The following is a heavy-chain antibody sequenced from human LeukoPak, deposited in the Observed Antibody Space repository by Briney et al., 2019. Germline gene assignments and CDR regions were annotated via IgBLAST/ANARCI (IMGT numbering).Heavy chain of an antibody. CDR1: GYTFTSNH. D-gene: IGHD3-22*01. Sequence: ASVKISCKASGYTFTSNHIHCVRQAPGQGLEWMGVINPSGDSTSYAQKFQERVTITRDMSTSTAYMELSSLRSEDTAVYYCAADLVNYDSSGYYPYWFDPWGQGTLVTVSS. CDR2: INPSGDST. J-gene: IGHJ5*02. CDR3: AADLVNYDSSGYYPYWFDP. V-gene: IGHV1-46*01.